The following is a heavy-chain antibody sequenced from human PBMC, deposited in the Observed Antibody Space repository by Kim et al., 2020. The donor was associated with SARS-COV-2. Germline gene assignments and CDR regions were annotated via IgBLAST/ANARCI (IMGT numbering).Heavy chain of an antibody. CDR3: AKSVTTTVTTDWYFDL. V-gene: IGHV3-30*18. CDR2: ISYDGSNK. CDR1: GFIFSSYG. J-gene: IGHJ2*01. D-gene: IGHD4-17*01. Sequence: LSLTCAASGFIFSSYGMHWVRQAPGKGLEWVAVISYDGSNKYYADSVKGRFTISRDNSKNTLYLQMNSLRAEDTAVYYCAKSVTTTVTTDWYFDLWGRGTLVTVSS.